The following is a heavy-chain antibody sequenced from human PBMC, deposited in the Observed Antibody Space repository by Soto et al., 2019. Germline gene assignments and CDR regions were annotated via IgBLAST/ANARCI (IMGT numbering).Heavy chain of an antibody. D-gene: IGHD6-13*01. Sequence: GGSLRLSCAASGFTFGIYAMSWVRQAPGKGLEWVSSISGSGGSIYYAHSVKGRFTISRDKTKNTLDLQMNSLRAEDTAVYHCARVAPEYSSTPRRFDFWGQGTLVTISS. V-gene: IGHV3-23*01. CDR2: ISGSGGSI. CDR1: GFTFGIYA. J-gene: IGHJ4*02. CDR3: ARVAPEYSSTPRRFDF.